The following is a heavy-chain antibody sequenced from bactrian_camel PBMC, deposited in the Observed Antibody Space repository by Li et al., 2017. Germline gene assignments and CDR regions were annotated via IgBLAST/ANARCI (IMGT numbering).Heavy chain of an antibody. CDR1: TTSSTYFIDFD. Sequence: VQLVESGGGSVQPGESLRLSCTASTTSSTYFIDFDVGWYRQAPGSYCELVASVSNRGTIDYGDSAKGRFTISRDNNKKMLYLQMNSLQPEDTAMYYCAADLYSAGYCNTRRAFAHFGTGTQVTVS. CDR2: VSNRGTI. J-gene: IGHJ4*01. D-gene: IGHD2*01. V-gene: IGHV3S53*01.